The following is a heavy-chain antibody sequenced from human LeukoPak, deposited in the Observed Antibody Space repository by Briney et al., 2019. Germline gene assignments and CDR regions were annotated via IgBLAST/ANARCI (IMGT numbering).Heavy chain of an antibody. V-gene: IGHV3-23*01. CDR3: AKSPNFYYYYGMDV. CDR1: GFTFSSYA. J-gene: IGHJ6*02. Sequence: GGSLRLSCAASGFTFSSYAMSWVRQAPGKGLEWVSGFSGGGGSTYYADSVQGRFSISRDNSRSTLYLQMNSLRAEDTAVYYCAKSPNFYYYYGMDVWGQGTTVTVSS. D-gene: IGHD1-7*01. CDR2: FSGGGGST.